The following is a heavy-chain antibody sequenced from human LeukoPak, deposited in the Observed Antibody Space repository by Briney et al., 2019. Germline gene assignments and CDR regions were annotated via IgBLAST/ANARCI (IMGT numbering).Heavy chain of an antibody. V-gene: IGHV1-69*05. J-gene: IGHJ5*02. Sequence: GASVKVSCKASGGTFSSYAISWVRQAPGQGLEWMGGIIPIFGTANYAQEFQGRVTITTDESTSTAYMELSSLRSEDTAVYYCARMGIVDNWFDPWGQGTLVTVSS. CDR2: IIPIFGTA. CDR3: ARMGIVDNWFDP. CDR1: GGTFSSYA. D-gene: IGHD1-26*01.